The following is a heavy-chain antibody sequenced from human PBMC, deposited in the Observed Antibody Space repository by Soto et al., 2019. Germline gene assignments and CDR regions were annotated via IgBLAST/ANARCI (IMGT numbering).Heavy chain of an antibody. Sequence: QVQLAQSGAEERKPGASVKVSCEATGYTFTAYAMHWVRQAPGQRLEWMGWIKPVNGNTKYSQKFQGRLTITIDTSANTMYMELSSLTSEDTAMYYCTRSAISPYGGLIGPFDYWGQGNLVTVSS. D-gene: IGHD3-16*02. CDR1: GYTFTAYA. V-gene: IGHV1-3*05. CDR3: TRSAISPYGGLIGPFDY. J-gene: IGHJ4*02. CDR2: IKPVNGNT.